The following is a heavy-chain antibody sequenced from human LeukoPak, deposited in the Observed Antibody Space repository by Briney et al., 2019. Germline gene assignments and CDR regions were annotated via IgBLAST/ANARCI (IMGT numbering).Heavy chain of an antibody. D-gene: IGHD6-19*01. CDR1: GGSIISYY. V-gene: IGHV4-59*01. CDR3: ARGNGGWYGSFDY. Sequence: PSETLSLTCTVSGGSIISYYWSWIRQPPGQGLEWIGYIYYSGSTNYNPSLKSRVTISVDTSKNQSSLKLSSVTAADTAVYYCARGNGGWYGSFDYWGQGTLVTVSS. CDR2: IYYSGST. J-gene: IGHJ4*02.